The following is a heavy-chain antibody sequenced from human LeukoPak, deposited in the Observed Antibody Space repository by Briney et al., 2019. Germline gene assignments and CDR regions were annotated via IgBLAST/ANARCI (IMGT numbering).Heavy chain of an antibody. CDR1: EFTFSSYE. CDR2: ISSSGSTI. J-gene: IGHJ4*02. Sequence: GGSLRLSCAASEFTFSSYEMNWVRQAPGKGLEWVSYISSSGSTIYYADSVKGRFTISRDNAKNSLYLQMNSLRAEDTAVYYCARGRYSSSWSYDYWGQGTLVTVSS. CDR3: ARGRYSSSWSYDY. V-gene: IGHV3-48*03. D-gene: IGHD6-13*01.